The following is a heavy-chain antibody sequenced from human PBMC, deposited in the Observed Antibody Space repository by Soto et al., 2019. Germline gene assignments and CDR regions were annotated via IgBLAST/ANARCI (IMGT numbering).Heavy chain of an antibody. J-gene: IGHJ6*02. CDR1: GFTFSNAW. D-gene: IGHD5-18*01. CDR3: TSDGGYSYGYPYYYYGMDV. V-gene: IGHV3-15*07. CDR2: IKSKTDGGTT. Sequence: GGSLRLSCAASGFTFSNAWMNWVRQAPGKGLEWVGRIKSKTDGGTTDYAAPVKGRFTISRDDSKNTLYLQMNSLKTEDTAVYYCTSDGGYSYGYPYYYYGMDVWGQGTTVTVSS.